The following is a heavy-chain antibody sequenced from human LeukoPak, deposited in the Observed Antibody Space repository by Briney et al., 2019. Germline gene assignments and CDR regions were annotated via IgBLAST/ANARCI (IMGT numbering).Heavy chain of an antibody. CDR2: ISGSGGST. CDR1: GFTVSSNY. J-gene: IGHJ4*02. Sequence: PGGSLRLSCAASGFTVSSNYMSWVRQAPGKGLEWVSAISGSGGSTYYADSVKGRFTVSRDNSKNTLHLQMNSLRAEDTAVYYCAKDTAGYTYGFGYFDYWGQGTLVTVSS. V-gene: IGHV3-23*01. D-gene: IGHD5-18*01. CDR3: AKDTAGYTYGFGYFDY.